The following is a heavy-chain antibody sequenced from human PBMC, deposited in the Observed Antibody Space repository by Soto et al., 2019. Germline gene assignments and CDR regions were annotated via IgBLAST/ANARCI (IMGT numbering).Heavy chain of an antibody. V-gene: IGHV3-23*01. CDR2: FGDSGNT. D-gene: IGHD2-15*01. CDR1: GFTFSNYG. Sequence: EVQLLESGGGLVQPGGSLRLSCAASGFTFSNYGMSWVRQAPGKGLEWVSTFGDSGNTYYEDSVKGRFTISRDNSKSTLYLQINSLRAEDTAVYYCARRDSGGRYYFDYWGQGTLVPVSS. CDR3: ARRDSGGRYYFDY. J-gene: IGHJ4*02.